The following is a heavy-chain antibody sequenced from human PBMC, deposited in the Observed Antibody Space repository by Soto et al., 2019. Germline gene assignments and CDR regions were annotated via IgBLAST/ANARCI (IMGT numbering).Heavy chain of an antibody. Sequence: QVQLVQSGAEVKKPGASAKVSCKASGYTFTTYYIHGVRQAPGQGLEWMGIINPSGGSTSYAQKFQGRVTMTRDTSTSTVYMEVTSLRSEDTAMYYCARGNYDYSNLLDFWGQGTLVTVSS. CDR1: GYTFTTYY. CDR3: ARGNYDYSNLLDF. D-gene: IGHD4-4*01. J-gene: IGHJ4*02. V-gene: IGHV1-46*01. CDR2: INPSGGST.